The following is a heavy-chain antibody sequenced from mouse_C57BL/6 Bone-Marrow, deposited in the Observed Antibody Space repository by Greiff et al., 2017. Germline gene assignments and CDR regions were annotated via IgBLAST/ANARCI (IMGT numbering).Heavy chain of an antibody. D-gene: IGHD1-1*01. Sequence: EVQLQQSGPVLVKPGASVKMSCKASGYTFTDYYMNWVKQSHGKSLEWIGVINPYNGGTSYNQKFKGKATLTVDKSSSTAYMELNSLTSEDSAVYYCARALIYYGSRDYWGQGTTLTVSS. CDR1: GYTFTDYY. J-gene: IGHJ2*01. V-gene: IGHV1-19*01. CDR3: ARALIYYGSRDY. CDR2: INPYNGGT.